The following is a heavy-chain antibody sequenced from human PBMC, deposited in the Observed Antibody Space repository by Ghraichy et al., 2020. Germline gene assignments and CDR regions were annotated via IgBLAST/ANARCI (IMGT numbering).Heavy chain of an antibody. D-gene: IGHD3-10*01. V-gene: IGHV5-10-1*01. CDR1: GYSFSTYW. CDR3: ARLRVRDVDGTYYAMDV. J-gene: IGHJ6*02. CDR2: IDPDDSYT. Sequence: GESLNISCQGFGYSFSTYWITWVRQLPGKGLEWIGKIDPDDSYTNYSPSFEGHVTLSVDNSISTAYLQWDSLKASDTAIYYCARLRVRDVDGTYYAMDVWGQGTTVTVS.